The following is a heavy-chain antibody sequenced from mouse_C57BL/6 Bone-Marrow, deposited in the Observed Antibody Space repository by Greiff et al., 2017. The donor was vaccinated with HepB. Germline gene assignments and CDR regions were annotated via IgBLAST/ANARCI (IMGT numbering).Heavy chain of an antibody. CDR2: INPSSGYT. J-gene: IGHJ2*01. V-gene: IGHV1-4*01. CDR1: GYTFTSYT. D-gene: IGHD2-4*01. Sequence: VKLMESGAELARPGASVKMSCKASGYTFTSYTMHWVKQRPGQGLEWIGYINPSSGYTKYNQKFKDKATLTADKSSSTAYMQLSILTSEDSAVYYCAFYDYDYFAYWGQGTTLTVSS. CDR3: AFYDYDYFAY.